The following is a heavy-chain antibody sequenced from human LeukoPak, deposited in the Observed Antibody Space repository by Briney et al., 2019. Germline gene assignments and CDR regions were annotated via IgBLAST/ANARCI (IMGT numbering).Heavy chain of an antibody. V-gene: IGHV1-2*06. Sequence: ASVKVSCKASGYTFTGYYMHWGRQAPGQGHEWMGRINLNSGGTNYAQKFHGRGTMTSDTSISTAYMELSRLRSDDTAVYYCARGGAYNWNYHYYYYMDVWGKGTTVTVSS. CDR2: INLNSGGT. J-gene: IGHJ6*03. CDR3: ARGGAYNWNYHYYYYMDV. CDR1: GYTFTGYY. D-gene: IGHD1-20*01.